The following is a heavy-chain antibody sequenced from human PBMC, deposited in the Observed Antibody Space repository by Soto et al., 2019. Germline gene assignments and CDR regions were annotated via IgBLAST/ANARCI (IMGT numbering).Heavy chain of an antibody. CDR3: VRGKVNFDF. V-gene: IGHV4-38-2*02. Sequence: SETLSLTCIVSNYSISSGYHWGWIRQPPGKGLEGIGTIYQSGNTYQNPSLKSRVILSIDTSKNQFSLNLRNVTAADAAVYYCVRGKVNFDFWGKGILVTVSS. J-gene: IGHJ4*02. CDR2: IYQSGNT. CDR1: NYSISSGYH.